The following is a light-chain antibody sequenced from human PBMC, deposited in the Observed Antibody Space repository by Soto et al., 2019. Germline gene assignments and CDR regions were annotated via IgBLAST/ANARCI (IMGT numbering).Light chain of an antibody. J-gene: IGKJ4*01. Sequence: DIPLTQSPSFLSASIGDRVSITCRASQDISSYLAWYQRKPGKAPKLLIYGASTLQSGVASSFSGRGSGTEFTLTNSSLHPEYFVTYYCQPLYSSPLTFAGVTKVEIK. CDR2: GAS. CDR1: QDISSY. CDR3: QPLYSSPLT. V-gene: IGKV1-9*01.